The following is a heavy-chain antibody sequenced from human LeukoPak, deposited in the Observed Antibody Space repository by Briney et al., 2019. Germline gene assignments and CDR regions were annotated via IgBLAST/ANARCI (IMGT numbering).Heavy chain of an antibody. Sequence: PGGSLRLSCAASGFAFSNYDMLRVRQATGKGLEWVSAINTAADTYYPDSVKGRFTISRENAKSSLYLQMNSLRVGDTAVYYCVRAPPGTGWLIDHWGQGTLVAVSS. J-gene: IGHJ4*02. V-gene: IGHV3-13*04. CDR2: INTAADT. CDR3: VRAPPGTGWLIDH. CDR1: GFAFSNYD. D-gene: IGHD6-19*01.